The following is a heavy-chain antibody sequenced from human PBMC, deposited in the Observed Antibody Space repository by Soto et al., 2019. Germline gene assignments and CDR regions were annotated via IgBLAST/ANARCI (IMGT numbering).Heavy chain of an antibody. CDR3: ARGGNEYRY. Sequence: GGSLRLSCAASGFTISDHFIDWVRQAPGKGLEWVGRTKNIGNNYATEYAASVKGRFTISRDDSRNSVYLYMNRLKSEDTAVYFCARGGNEYRYWGQGTLVTVSS. V-gene: IGHV3-72*01. D-gene: IGHD5-12*01. CDR2: TKNIGNNYAT. J-gene: IGHJ4*02. CDR1: GFTISDHF.